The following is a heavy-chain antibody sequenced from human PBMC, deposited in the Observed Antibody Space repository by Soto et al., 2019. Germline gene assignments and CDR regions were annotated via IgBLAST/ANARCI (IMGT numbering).Heavy chain of an antibody. CDR2: ISGSGGST. Sequence: GGSLRLSCAASGFTFSSYAMSWVRQAPGKGLEWVSAISGSGGSTYYADSVKGRFTISRDNSKNTLYLQMNSLRAEDTAVYYCAKDRDRYCGGDCYEWDAFDTWGQGTMVTVSS. CDR1: GFTFSSYA. J-gene: IGHJ3*02. D-gene: IGHD2-21*02. V-gene: IGHV3-23*01. CDR3: AKDRDRYCGGDCYEWDAFDT.